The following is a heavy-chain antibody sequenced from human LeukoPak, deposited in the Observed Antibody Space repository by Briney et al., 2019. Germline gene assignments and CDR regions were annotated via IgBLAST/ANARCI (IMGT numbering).Heavy chain of an antibody. D-gene: IGHD6-19*01. Sequence: GGSLRLSCAASGFTLSSYAMAWVRQAPGKGLEWVSFISGSGDSTYYADSVKGRFTISRDNSKNTLYLQMNSLRAEDTAVYYCAKVYSSGWYDFDYWGQGTLVTVSS. CDR2: ISGSGDST. V-gene: IGHV3-23*01. CDR1: GFTLSSYA. CDR3: AKVYSSGWYDFDY. J-gene: IGHJ4*02.